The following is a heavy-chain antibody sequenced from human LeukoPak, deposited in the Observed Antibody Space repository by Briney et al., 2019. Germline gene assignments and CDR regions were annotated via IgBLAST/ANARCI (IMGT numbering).Heavy chain of an antibody. CDR2: IYYSGST. J-gene: IGHJ4*02. CDR3: ARSRGYSYGERDLFDY. V-gene: IGHV4-39*07. D-gene: IGHD5-18*01. CDR1: GGSISSSSYY. Sequence: PSETLSLTCTVSGGSISSSSYYWGWIRQPPGKGLEWIGSIYYSGSTNYNPSLKSRVTISVDTSKNQFSLKLSSVTAADTAVYYCARSRGYSYGERDLFDYWGQGTLVTVSS.